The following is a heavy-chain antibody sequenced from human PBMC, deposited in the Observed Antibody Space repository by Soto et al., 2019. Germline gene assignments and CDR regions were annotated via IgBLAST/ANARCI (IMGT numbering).Heavy chain of an antibody. J-gene: IGHJ4*02. V-gene: IGHV1-2*04. CDR1: GYTFTGYY. Sequence: ASVKVSCKASGYTFTGYYMHWVRQAPGQGLEWMGWINPNSGGTNCAQKFQGWVTMTRDTSISTAYMELSRLRSDDTAVYYCARGEMTYYDFWSGYPNFDYWGQGTLVTVSS. CDR2: INPNSGGT. CDR3: ARGEMTYYDFWSGYPNFDY. D-gene: IGHD3-3*01.